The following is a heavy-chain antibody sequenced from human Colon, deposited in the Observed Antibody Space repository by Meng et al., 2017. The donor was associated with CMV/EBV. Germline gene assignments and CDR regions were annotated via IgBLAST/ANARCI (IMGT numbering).Heavy chain of an antibody. CDR2: ISGSGGST. V-gene: IGHV3-23*01. CDR3: AKGRGDCSSISCYKGY. J-gene: IGHJ4*02. CDR1: GFTFSSYA. D-gene: IGHD2-2*02. Sequence: GESLKISCAASGFTFSSYAMSWVRQAPGKGLEWVSAISGSGGSTYYADSVKGRFTISRDNSKNTLYLQMNSLRAEDTAVYYCAKGRGDCSSISCYKGYWGQGTLVTVSS.